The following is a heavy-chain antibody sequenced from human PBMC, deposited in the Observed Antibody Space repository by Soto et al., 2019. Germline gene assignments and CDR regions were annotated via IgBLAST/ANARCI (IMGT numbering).Heavy chain of an antibody. J-gene: IGHJ4*02. V-gene: IGHV3-48*01. Sequence: GGSLRLSCAASGFTFSTYSMNWVRQAPGKGLEWVSYISSTGNTIYYPDSVKGRFTISRDTAKKSLYLQMNSLRAEDTAVYYCARSGYFDCWGQGTLVTVSS. CDR3: ARSGYFDC. CDR2: ISSTGNTI. D-gene: IGHD2-8*02. CDR1: GFTFSTYS.